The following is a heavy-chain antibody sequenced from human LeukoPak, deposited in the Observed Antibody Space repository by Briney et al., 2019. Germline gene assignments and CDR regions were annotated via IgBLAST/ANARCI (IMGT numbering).Heavy chain of an antibody. J-gene: IGHJ3*01. CDR2: LYHSGST. CDR3: ASERRTSGFYSGTNNPFDV. D-gene: IGHD3-22*01. Sequence: SETLSLTCTVSGYSISSGYYWGWIRQPPGKGLEWTGSLYHSGSTYYNPSLKSRVTISVDTSKNQFSLKLTSVTAADTAVYYCASERRTSGFYSGTNNPFDVWGPGTMVIVSS. V-gene: IGHV4-38-2*02. CDR1: GYSISSGYY.